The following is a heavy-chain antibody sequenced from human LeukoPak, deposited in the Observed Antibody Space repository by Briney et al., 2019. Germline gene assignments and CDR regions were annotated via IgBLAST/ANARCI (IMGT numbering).Heavy chain of an antibody. CDR3: ARVVKWGSLNYFDY. CDR2: IDWSGAGT. D-gene: IGHD3-16*01. J-gene: IGHJ4*02. V-gene: IGHV3-20*04. Sequence: GGSLRLSCAASGFRFEDFGMSWVRQTPGKGLEWVSGIDWSGAGTGYADSVEGRFTISRDNAKNSLYMQVNSLRVDDTALYYCARVVKWGSLNYFDYWGQGTLVTVSS. CDR1: GFRFEDFG.